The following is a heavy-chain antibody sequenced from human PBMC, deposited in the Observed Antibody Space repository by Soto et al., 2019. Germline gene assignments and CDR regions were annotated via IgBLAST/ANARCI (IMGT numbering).Heavy chain of an antibody. CDR3: AGFTYYDILTGYRAAFVI. J-gene: IGHJ3*02. D-gene: IGHD3-9*01. CDR1: GGSISSYY. Sequence: ETLSLTCTVSGGSISSYYWSWIRQPPGKGLEWMGYIYYSGSTNYNPSLKRRVTISGDTSKNQFPLKLSSVTAADTAVYYCAGFTYYDILTGYRAAFVIWGQGTMVTVS. CDR2: IYYSGST. V-gene: IGHV4-59*01.